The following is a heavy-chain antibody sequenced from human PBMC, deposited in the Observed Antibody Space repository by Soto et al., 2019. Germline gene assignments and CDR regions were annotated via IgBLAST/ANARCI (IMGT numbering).Heavy chain of an antibody. CDR2: ISSSSSYI. CDR3: ARVYYYYGMDV. V-gene: IGHV3-21*01. J-gene: IGHJ6*02. Sequence: PGGSLRLSCTASGFALSRYWMNWVRQAPGKGLEWVSSISSSSSYIYYADSVKGRFTISRDNAKNSLYLQMNSLRAEDTAVYYCARVYYYYGMDVWGQGTTVTVSS. CDR1: GFALSRYW.